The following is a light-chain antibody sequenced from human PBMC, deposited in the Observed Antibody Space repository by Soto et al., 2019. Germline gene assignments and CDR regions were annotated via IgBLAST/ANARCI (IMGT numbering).Light chain of an antibody. V-gene: IGKV1-8*01. CDR3: QQYYSYPRT. J-gene: IGKJ1*01. CDR1: QGISSY. CDR2: AAS. Sequence: AIRMTRSPSSFSASTGDRVTITCRASQGISSYLAWYQQKPGKAPKLLIYAASTLQSGVPSRFSGSGSGTDFTLTISCLQYEDFATYYCQQYYSYPRTFGQGTKVDI.